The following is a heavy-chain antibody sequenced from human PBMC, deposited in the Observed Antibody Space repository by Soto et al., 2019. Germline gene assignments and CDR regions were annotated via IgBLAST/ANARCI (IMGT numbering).Heavy chain of an antibody. D-gene: IGHD3-3*01. CDR3: ARGGTTFWKGRYFDY. CDR1: GGSFSGYY. Sequence: QVQLQQWGAGLLKPSETLSLTCAVYGGSFSGYYWSWIRQPPGKGLEWIGEINHSGSTNYNPSLKSRVTISVDTSKNQFSLKLSSVTAADKAVYYCARGGTTFWKGRYFDYWGQGTLVTVSS. CDR2: INHSGST. V-gene: IGHV4-34*01. J-gene: IGHJ4*02.